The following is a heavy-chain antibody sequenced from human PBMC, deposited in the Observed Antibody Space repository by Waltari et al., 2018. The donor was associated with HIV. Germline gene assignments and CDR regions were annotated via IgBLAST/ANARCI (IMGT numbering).Heavy chain of an antibody. V-gene: IGHV2-5*01. CDR1: GFSLSTSGVG. D-gene: IGHD4-17*01. CDR2: IYWNDDK. Sequence: QITLKESGPTLVKPTQTLTLTCTFSGFSLSTSGVGVGWIRQPPGKALEWLALIYWNDDKRYSPSLKSRLTITKDTSKNQVVLTMTNMDPVDTATYYCAHSQSSHDYGDYAPTRFDYWGQGTLVTVSS. CDR3: AHSQSSHDYGDYAPTRFDY. J-gene: IGHJ4*02.